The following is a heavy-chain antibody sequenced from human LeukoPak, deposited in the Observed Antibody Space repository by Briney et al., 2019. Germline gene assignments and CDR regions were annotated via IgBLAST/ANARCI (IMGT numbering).Heavy chain of an antibody. D-gene: IGHD3-22*01. Sequence: GGSLRLSCAASGFTFDDYGMSWVRQAPGKGLEWVSGINWNGGSTGHADSVKGRFTLSRANAKNSLYLQMNSLRAEDTALYYCARANYYDSSGYPVPFDPWGQGTLVTVSS. CDR2: INWNGGST. CDR3: ARANYYDSSGYPVPFDP. J-gene: IGHJ5*02. V-gene: IGHV3-20*04. CDR1: GFTFDDYG.